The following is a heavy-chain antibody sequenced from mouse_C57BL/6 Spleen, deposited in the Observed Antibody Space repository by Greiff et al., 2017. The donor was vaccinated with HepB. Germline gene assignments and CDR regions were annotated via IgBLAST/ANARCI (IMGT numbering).Heavy chain of an antibody. CDR3: ATGDCYYFGYFDV. Sequence: QVQLQQPGAELVKPGASVKVSCKASGYTFTSYWMHWVKQRPGQGLEWIGRIHPSDSDTNYNQKFKGKATLTVDKYSSTAYMQLSSLTSEDAAVYYCATGDCYYFGYFDVWGTGTTVTVSS. V-gene: IGHV1-74*01. CDR2: IHPSDSDT. D-gene: IGHD2-3*01. CDR1: GYTFTSYW. J-gene: IGHJ1*03.